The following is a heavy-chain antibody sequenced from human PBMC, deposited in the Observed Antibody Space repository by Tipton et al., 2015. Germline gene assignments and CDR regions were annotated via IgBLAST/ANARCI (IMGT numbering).Heavy chain of an antibody. CDR3: ARDAWAGDTRGFYYIY. J-gene: IGHJ4*02. CDR2: MHHNGDA. Sequence: TLSLTCTVSGYFISDGHFWGWVRQSPVKGLEWIASMHHNGDAYYNPSLGSRATLALDTPKNQFSLRLNSVTAADTAVYYCARDAWAGDTRGFYYIYWGRGTLVSVSS. D-gene: IGHD3-22*01. V-gene: IGHV4-38-2*02. CDR1: GYFISDGHF.